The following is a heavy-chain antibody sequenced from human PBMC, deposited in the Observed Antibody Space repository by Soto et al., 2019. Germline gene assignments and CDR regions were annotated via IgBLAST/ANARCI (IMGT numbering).Heavy chain of an antibody. CDR3: ARAHQWLDFDY. CDR2: IYSSGST. J-gene: IGHJ4*02. V-gene: IGHV3-66*01. D-gene: IGHD5-12*01. CDR1: GFTVSTNY. Sequence: EVQLVESGGGLVQPGGSLRLSCAASGFTVSTNYMTWVRQAPGKGLEWVSVIYSSGSTYYADSVKGRFTISRDNFKNTLDLQMNSLRAEDTAVYYCARAHQWLDFDYWGQGTLVTVSS.